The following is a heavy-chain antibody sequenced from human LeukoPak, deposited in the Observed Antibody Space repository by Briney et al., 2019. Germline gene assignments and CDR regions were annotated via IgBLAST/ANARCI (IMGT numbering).Heavy chain of an antibody. CDR1: GFTFSSYS. CDR3: ARGKARDGYNYPGIFDY. V-gene: IGHV3-21*01. Sequence: NPGGSLRLSCAASGFTFSSYSMNWVRQAPGKGLEWVSSISSSSSYIYYADSVKGRFTISRDNAKNSLYLQMNSLRAEDTAVYYCARGKARDGYNYPGIFDYWGQGTLVTVSS. CDR2: ISSSSSYI. D-gene: IGHD5-24*01. J-gene: IGHJ4*02.